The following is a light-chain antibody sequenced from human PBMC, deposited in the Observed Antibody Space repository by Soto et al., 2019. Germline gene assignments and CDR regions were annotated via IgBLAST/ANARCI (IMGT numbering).Light chain of an antibody. Sequence: DIPMTQSPSTLSASVGDRVTITCRASQSISTWLAWYQQKPGKAPKLLISKASSLESGVPSRFSGSGSGTEFTLTISSLQPDDFATYYCQQYSSYPWTFGQGTKVEIK. CDR2: KAS. CDR1: QSISTW. J-gene: IGKJ1*01. CDR3: QQYSSYPWT. V-gene: IGKV1-5*03.